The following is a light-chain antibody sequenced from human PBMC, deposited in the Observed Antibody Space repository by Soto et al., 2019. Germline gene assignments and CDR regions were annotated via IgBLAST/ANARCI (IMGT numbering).Light chain of an antibody. CDR3: QQYATLWT. CDR1: QSMGDW. V-gene: IGKV1-5*03. CDR2: KAS. J-gene: IGKJ1*01. Sequence: DSQMTQSPSTLSASVGDRVTVTCRASQSMGDWLAWYQQKPGKAPKLLIYKASTLESGVPSRFSGSGSGTEFTLTISSLQPDDSATYYCQQYATLWTFGQGTKVELK.